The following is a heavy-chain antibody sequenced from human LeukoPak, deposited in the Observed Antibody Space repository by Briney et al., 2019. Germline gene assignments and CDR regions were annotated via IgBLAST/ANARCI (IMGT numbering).Heavy chain of an antibody. V-gene: IGHV3-15*01. Sequence: PGGSLRLSCGASRFTFSNAWMSWVRQAPGKGLEWVGRIKGKTSGGTTDYAAPVKGRFAISREDSKNTLYLQMNSLKTEDAGVYYCTTEGYTYGYHSFDIWGQGTMVTVSS. CDR3: TTEGYTYGYHSFDI. D-gene: IGHD5-18*01. J-gene: IGHJ3*02. CDR1: RFTFSNAW. CDR2: IKGKTSGGTT.